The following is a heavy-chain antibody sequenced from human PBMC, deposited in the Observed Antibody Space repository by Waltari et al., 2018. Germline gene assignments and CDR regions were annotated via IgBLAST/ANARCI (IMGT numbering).Heavy chain of an antibody. J-gene: IGHJ4*02. V-gene: IGHV1-2*06. Sequence: QVQLMQSGAEVKKPGASVQVSFKASGYTLIDYHMNWVRHAPGQGLEWMGRINPNSGGTNYARKFQGRVTMTWDTSISTAYMELSSLTSDDTAVYYCARHNRDYWGQGTLVTVSS. CDR3: ARHNRDY. D-gene: IGHD1-20*01. CDR1: GYTLIDYH. CDR2: INPNSGGT.